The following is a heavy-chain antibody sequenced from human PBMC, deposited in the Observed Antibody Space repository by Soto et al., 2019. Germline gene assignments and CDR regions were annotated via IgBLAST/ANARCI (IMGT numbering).Heavy chain of an antibody. CDR3: ARDKKVAVAGTPRGWFDP. V-gene: IGHV1-2*04. CDR2: INPNSGGT. J-gene: IGHJ5*02. D-gene: IGHD6-19*01. Sequence: QVQLVQSGAEVKKPGASVKVSCKASGYTFTGYYKHWVRQAPGQGLEWMGWINPNSGGTNYAQKFQGWVTMTRDTSISTAYMELSRLRSDDTAVYYCARDKKVAVAGTPRGWFDPWGQGTLVTVSS. CDR1: GYTFTGYY.